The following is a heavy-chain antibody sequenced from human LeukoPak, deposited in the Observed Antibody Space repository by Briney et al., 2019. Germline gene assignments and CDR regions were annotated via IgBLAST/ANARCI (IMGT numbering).Heavy chain of an antibody. D-gene: IGHD1-26*01. CDR2: ISFSGST. Sequence: SETLSLTCTVSGGSISSYYWSWIRQPPGKGLEWIGYISFSGSTNYNPSLRSRVTISGDTSKNQFSPKLNSVTAADTAVYYCARDHIVGAPRRAFDVWGQGTMVTVSS. CDR3: ARDHIVGAPRRAFDV. V-gene: IGHV4-59*01. J-gene: IGHJ3*01. CDR1: GGSISSYY.